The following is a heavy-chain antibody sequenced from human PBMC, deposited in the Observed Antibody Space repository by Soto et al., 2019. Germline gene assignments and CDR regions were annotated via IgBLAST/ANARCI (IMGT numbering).Heavy chain of an antibody. CDR3: ARGPYHFDY. Sequence: EVQLVESGGGLVQPGGSLRLSCAASGFTFGRYAMHWVRQAPGKGLEYVSTINTNGGSTHYANSVKGRFTISRDNSKNTLYLQMGSLRAEDMAVYYCARGPYHFDYWGQGTLVTVSS. V-gene: IGHV3-64*01. CDR1: GFTFGRYA. CDR2: INTNGGST. J-gene: IGHJ4*02.